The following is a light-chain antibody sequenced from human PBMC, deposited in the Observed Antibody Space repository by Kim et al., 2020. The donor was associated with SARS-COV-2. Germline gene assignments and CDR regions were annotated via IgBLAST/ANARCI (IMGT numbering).Light chain of an antibody. CDR1: QGISSY. CDR2: AAS. Sequence: ASTGDRVTITCRASQGISSYLAWHQQKPGKAPKLLIYAASTLQSGVPSRFSGSGSGTDFTLTISCLQSEDFATYYCQQYYSYPRTFGQGTKVDIK. V-gene: IGKV1-8*01. J-gene: IGKJ1*01. CDR3: QQYYSYPRT.